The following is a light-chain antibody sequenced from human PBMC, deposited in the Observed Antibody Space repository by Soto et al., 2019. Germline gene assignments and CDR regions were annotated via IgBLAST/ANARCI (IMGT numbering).Light chain of an antibody. CDR1: SGHSSYA. CDR3: QTWGTGIAV. Sequence: QSVLTQSPSASASLGASVKLTCTLSSGHSSYAIAWHQQQPEKGPRYLMKVNRDGSHNKGDGIPDRFSGSSSGAERYLTIPRLQSEDEADQYCQTWGTGIAVFGGGTQLTVL. V-gene: IGLV4-69*01. J-gene: IGLJ7*01. CDR2: VNRDGSH.